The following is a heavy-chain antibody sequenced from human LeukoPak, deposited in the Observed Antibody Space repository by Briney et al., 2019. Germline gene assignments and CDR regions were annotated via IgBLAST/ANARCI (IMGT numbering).Heavy chain of an antibody. CDR3: ARLYGSGSFPYYYYMDV. J-gene: IGHJ6*03. CDR1: GFTFNNYI. Sequence: GGSLRLSCAAPGFTFNNYIMNWVRQAPGKGLEWVSSISSSSDYIYYADSVKGRFTISRDNAKNSLYLQMNSLRAEDTAVYYCARLYGSGSFPYYYYMDVWGKGTTVTVSS. D-gene: IGHD3-10*01. V-gene: IGHV3-21*01. CDR2: ISSSSDYI.